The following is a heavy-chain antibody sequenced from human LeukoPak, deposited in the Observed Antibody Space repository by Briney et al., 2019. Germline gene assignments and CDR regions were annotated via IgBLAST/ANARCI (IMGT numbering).Heavy chain of an antibody. V-gene: IGHV1-18*03. CDR1: GYTFTSYG. CDR3: ARDSVGATLNYDAFDI. D-gene: IGHD1-26*01. Sequence: ASVKVSCKASGYTFTSYGISWVRQAPGQGLEWMGWISSFNGNTNYAQKLQGRVTMTTDTSTSTAYVELRSLRSDDMAVYYCARDSVGATLNYDAFDIWGQGTMVPVSS. CDR2: ISSFNGNT. J-gene: IGHJ3*02.